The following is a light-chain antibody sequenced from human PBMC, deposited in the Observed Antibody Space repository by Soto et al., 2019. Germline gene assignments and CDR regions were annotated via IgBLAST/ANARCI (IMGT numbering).Light chain of an antibody. CDR3: QQYNNWPGT. Sequence: EIVLTQSPATLSLSPGERATLSCRAIQSVSSYLAWYQQKPGQAPGLLIYGASTRATGIPARFSGSGSGTEFTLTISSLQSEDFAVYYCQQYNNWPGTFGPGTKVDIK. J-gene: IGKJ3*01. CDR2: GAS. V-gene: IGKV3-15*01. CDR1: QSVSSY.